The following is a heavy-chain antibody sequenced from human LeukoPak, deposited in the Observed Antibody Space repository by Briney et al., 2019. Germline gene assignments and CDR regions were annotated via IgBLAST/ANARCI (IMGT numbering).Heavy chain of an antibody. CDR1: GGSISSHY. D-gene: IGHD3-10*01. Sequence: SETLSLTCTVSGGSISSHYWSWVRQPPGKGLEWIGYFYYSGSTNYNPSLKSRVTISVDTSKNQFSLKLSSVTAADTAVYYCARGFDGSGSYAIRPYYYYYYYMDVWGKGTTVTVSS. CDR2: FYYSGST. J-gene: IGHJ6*03. V-gene: IGHV4-59*11. CDR3: ARGFDGSGSYAIRPYYYYYYYMDV.